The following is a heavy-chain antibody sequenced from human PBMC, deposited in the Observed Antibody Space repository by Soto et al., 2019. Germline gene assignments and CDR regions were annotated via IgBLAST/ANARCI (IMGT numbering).Heavy chain of an antibody. CDR2: FDPEDGET. D-gene: IGHD2-21*02. CDR3: ARSIVVVTALDY. J-gene: IGHJ4*02. Sequence: GASVKVTCTVSGYTLTEISMHWVRQAPGKGLEWMGGFDPEDGETIYAQKFQGRVTITRDTSASTAYMELSSLRSEDTAVYYCARSIVVVTALDYWGQGTLVTVSS. CDR1: GYTLTEIS. V-gene: IGHV1-24*01.